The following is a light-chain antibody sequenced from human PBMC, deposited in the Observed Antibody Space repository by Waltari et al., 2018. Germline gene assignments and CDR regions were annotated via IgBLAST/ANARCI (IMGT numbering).Light chain of an antibody. J-gene: IGKJ4*01. CDR1: QTIFYGSNNKNY. V-gene: IGKV4-1*01. Sequence: DIVMTQSPDSLAVSLGERATINCKSSQTIFYGSNNKNYLAWYQQKPRPPPRLLLYWASTRESGVPDRFSGSGSGTDFTLTISSLQAEDVAVYYCQQYYDTPLSFGGGTKVEIK. CDR2: WAS. CDR3: QQYYDTPLS.